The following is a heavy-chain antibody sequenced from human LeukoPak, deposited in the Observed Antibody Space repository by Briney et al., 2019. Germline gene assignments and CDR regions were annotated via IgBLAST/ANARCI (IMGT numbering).Heavy chain of an antibody. Sequence: SETLSLTCTVSGGSISSYYWSWIRQPPGKGLEWIGYIYYSGSTNYNPSLKSRVTISVDTSKNQFSLKLSSVTAADTAVYYCARESHSMKYYYGSGSLAGILDVWGKGTTVTVSS. J-gene: IGHJ6*04. CDR2: IYYSGST. CDR3: ARESHSMKYYYGSGSLAGILDV. V-gene: IGHV4-59*01. D-gene: IGHD3-10*01. CDR1: GGSISSYY.